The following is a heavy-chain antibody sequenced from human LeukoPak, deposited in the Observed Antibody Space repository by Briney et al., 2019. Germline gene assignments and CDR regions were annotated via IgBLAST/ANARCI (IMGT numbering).Heavy chain of an antibody. V-gene: IGHV4-30-4*01. J-gene: IGHJ5*02. CDR2: IYKSGTT. D-gene: IGHD6-13*01. CDR3: ARHKSSSSWYYEFDP. Sequence: SETLSLTCTVSGGSISSGSGSYYWSWIRQPPGKGLEWIGHIYKSGTTYYNPSLKSRVTISIDTSKNQFSLNLSSMTAADTAVYYCARHKSSSSWYYEFDPWGQGTLVTVSS. CDR1: GGSISSGSGSYY.